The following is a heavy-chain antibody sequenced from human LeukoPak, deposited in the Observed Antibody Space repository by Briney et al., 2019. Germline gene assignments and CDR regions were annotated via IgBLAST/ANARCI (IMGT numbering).Heavy chain of an antibody. J-gene: IGHJ5*02. CDR1: GYTFTNYD. CDR2: MNPNTGNA. V-gene: IGHV1-8*01. CDR3: ARGRLAAAGGGRGIDP. Sequence: RASVKVSCKASGYTFTNYDINWVRQATGQGLEWMGWMNPNTGNAGLAQRFQGGFTMTRDTSISTAYMELSSLTSEDTAVYYCARGRLAAAGGGRGIDPWGQGTLVTVSS. D-gene: IGHD6-13*01.